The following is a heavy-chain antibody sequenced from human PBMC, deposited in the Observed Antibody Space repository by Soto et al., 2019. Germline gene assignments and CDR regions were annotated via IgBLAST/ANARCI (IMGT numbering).Heavy chain of an antibody. CDR3: ARFDPFIPQYYLDY. V-gene: IGHV4-4*09. J-gene: IGHJ4*02. CDR1: GGSISSYY. CDR2: IYHSGST. D-gene: IGHD6-19*01. Sequence: SETLSLTCTVSGGSISSYYWSWIRQPPGKGLEWIGYIYHSGSTYYNPSLKSRVTISVDRSKNPFSLKLSSVTAADAAVYYCARFDPFIPQYYLDYWGQGTLVTVSS.